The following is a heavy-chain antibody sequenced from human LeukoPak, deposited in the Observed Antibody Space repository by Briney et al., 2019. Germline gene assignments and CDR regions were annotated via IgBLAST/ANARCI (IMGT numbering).Heavy chain of an antibody. Sequence: GGSLRLSCAASGFTFSSYGMHWVRQAPGKGLEWVAVIWYDGSNKYYADSVKGRFTISRDNSKNTLYLQMNSLRAEDTAVYYCARAQSSSWVNYYYYDMDVWGQGTTVTVSS. CDR2: IWYDGSNK. CDR3: ARAQSSSWVNYYYYDMDV. J-gene: IGHJ6*02. D-gene: IGHD6-13*01. V-gene: IGHV3-33*01. CDR1: GFTFSSYG.